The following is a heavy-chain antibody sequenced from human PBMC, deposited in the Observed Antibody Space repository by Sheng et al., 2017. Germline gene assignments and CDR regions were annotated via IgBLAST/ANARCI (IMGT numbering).Heavy chain of an antibody. CDR3: ARGIVETYYYYGMDV. Sequence: QVQLQQWGAGLLKPSETMSLTCAVYGGSFSGYYWSWIRQPPGKGLEWIGEINHSGSTNYNPSLKSRVTISVDTSKNQFSLKLSSVTAADTAVYYCARGIVETYYYYGMDVWGQGTTVTVSS. CDR1: GGSFSGYY. CDR2: INHSGST. D-gene: IGHD1-26*01. V-gene: IGHV4-34*01. J-gene: IGHJ6*02.